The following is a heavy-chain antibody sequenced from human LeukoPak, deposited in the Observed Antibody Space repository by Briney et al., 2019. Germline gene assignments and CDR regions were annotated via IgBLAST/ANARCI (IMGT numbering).Heavy chain of an antibody. Sequence: GGSLRLSCAASGFTFSDYYMSWIRQAPGKGLEWVSYISSSGSTIYYADSVKGRFTISRDSAKNSLYLQMNSLRAEDTAVYYCAREPIYDFWSGYYRLNWFDPWGQGTLVTVSS. J-gene: IGHJ5*02. CDR1: GFTFSDYY. CDR3: AREPIYDFWSGYYRLNWFDP. D-gene: IGHD3-3*01. CDR2: ISSSGSTI. V-gene: IGHV3-11*01.